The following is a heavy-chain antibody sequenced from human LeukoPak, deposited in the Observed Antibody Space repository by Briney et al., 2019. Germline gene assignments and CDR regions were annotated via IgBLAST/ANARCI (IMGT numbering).Heavy chain of an antibody. CDR2: IRSKANSYAT. J-gene: IGHJ4*02. CDR3: TSTGNYDILTGYLGY. V-gene: IGHV3-73*01. Sequence: GGSLRLSCAASGFTFSGSAMHWVSQASGRGLEWVGRIRSKANSYATAYAASVKGRFTISRDDSKNTAYLQMNSLKTEDTAVYYCTSTGNYDILTGYLGYWGQGTLVTVSS. D-gene: IGHD3-9*01. CDR1: GFTFSGSA.